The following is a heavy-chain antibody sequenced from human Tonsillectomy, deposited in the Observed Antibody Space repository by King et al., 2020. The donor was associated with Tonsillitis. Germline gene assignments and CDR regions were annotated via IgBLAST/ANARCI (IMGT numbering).Heavy chain of an antibody. CDR2: SRNKANSYIT. J-gene: IGHJ4*02. D-gene: IGHD4-17*01. CDR3: VKEGVFGYGDNTFYYFES. V-gene: IGHV3-72*01. Sequence: VQLVESGGGLVQPGGSLRLSCTASAFTFSEHYIDWVRQAPGKGLEWVGRSRNKANSYITEYAPSVRGRFTILRDDSQKSLLLQLNSLKTEDSAVYYCVKEGVFGYGDNTFYYFESWGQGTLVTVSS. CDR1: AFTFSEHY.